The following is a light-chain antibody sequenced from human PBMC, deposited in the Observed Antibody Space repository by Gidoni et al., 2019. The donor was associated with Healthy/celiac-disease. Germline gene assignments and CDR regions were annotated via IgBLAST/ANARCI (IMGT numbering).Light chain of an antibody. V-gene: IGKV3-20*01. CDR2: GAS. J-gene: IGKJ1*01. CDR3: QQYGSSPRT. CDR1: QSVSSSY. Sequence: ELVLTQSPGTLSLSPGERATLSCRASQSVSSSYLAWYQQKPGQAPRLLIYGASSRATGIPDRFSCSGSGTDFTLTISRLEPEDFAVYYCQQYGSSPRTFXQXTKVEIK.